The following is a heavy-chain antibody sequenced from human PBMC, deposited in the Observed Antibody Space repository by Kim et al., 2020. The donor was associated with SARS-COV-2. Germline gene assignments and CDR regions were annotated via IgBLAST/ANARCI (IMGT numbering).Heavy chain of an antibody. CDR1: GFTFSSYE. V-gene: IGHV3-48*03. D-gene: IGHD3-10*01. CDR2: ISSSGSTI. Sequence: GGSLRLSCAASGFTFSSYEMNWVRQAPGKGLEWVSYISSSGSTIYYADSVKGRFTISRDNAKNSLYLQMNSLRAEDTAVYYCAREVQLLWFGELLGGHFDCWGQGTLVTVSS. CDR3: AREVQLLWFGELLGGHFDC. J-gene: IGHJ4*02.